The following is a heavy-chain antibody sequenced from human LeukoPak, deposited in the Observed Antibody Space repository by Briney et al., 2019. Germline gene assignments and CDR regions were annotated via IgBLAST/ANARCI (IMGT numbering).Heavy chain of an antibody. Sequence: PGGSLRLSCAASGFTFDHYTMHWVRQAPGKGLEWVSFVTRRGSTTNYADSVRGRFTISRDDSKNSLFLQMNTLKTEDTALYYCAKERDGHKDGFDYWGQGTLVTVSS. CDR1: GFTFDHYT. J-gene: IGHJ4*02. CDR3: AKERDGHKDGFDY. D-gene: IGHD5-24*01. CDR2: VTRRGSTT. V-gene: IGHV3-43*01.